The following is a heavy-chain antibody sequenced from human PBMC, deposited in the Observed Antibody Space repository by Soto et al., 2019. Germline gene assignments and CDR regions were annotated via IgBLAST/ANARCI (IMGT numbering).Heavy chain of an antibody. D-gene: IGHD4-17*01. J-gene: IGHJ6*02. CDR1: GFTFRTHG. V-gene: IGHV3-33*01. CDR2: IWYDASTK. CDR3: ARDMKVTTEDGMDV. Sequence: QVQLVESGGGVVQPGRSLRLSCAASGFTFRTHGMHWVRQGPGKGLEQVAVIWYDASTKRYAESVKGRFTISRDNSKNPLYLQMNSLRADDTAVYYCARDMKVTTEDGMDVWGPGATVTVSS.